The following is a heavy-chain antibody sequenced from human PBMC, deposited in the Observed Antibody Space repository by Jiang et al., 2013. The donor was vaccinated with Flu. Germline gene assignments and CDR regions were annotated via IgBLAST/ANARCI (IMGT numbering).Heavy chain of an antibody. CDR3: ARGGDGYYGMDV. V-gene: IGHV1-46*03. J-gene: IGHJ6*02. CDR2: INPSGGST. Sequence: GQELEWMGIINPSGGSTSYAQKFQGRVTMTRDTSTSTVYMELSSLRSEDTAVYYCARGGDGYYGMDVWGQGTTVTVSS. D-gene: IGHD5-24*01.